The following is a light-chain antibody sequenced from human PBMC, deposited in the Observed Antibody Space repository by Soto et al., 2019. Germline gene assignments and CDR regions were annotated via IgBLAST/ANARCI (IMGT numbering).Light chain of an antibody. Sequence: QSALTQPASVSGSPGQSITISCTGTSSDVGGYNDVSWYQQHPGKAPKLMIYEVSNRPSGVSNRFSGSKSGNTASLTISGLQAEDEAAYYCSSYTSSSTLVVFGGGTKLTVL. CDR2: EVS. V-gene: IGLV2-14*01. CDR1: SSDVGGYND. CDR3: SSYTSSSTLVV. J-gene: IGLJ2*01.